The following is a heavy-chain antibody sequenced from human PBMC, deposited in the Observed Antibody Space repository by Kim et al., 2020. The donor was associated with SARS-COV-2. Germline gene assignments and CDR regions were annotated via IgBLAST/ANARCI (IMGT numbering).Heavy chain of an antibody. J-gene: IGHJ6*03. CDR1: GFTFSNYE. D-gene: IGHD6-13*01. CDR3: ARKGLYLRDSSSLFRYYYYMDV. Sequence: GGSLRLSCAASGFTFSNYEMNWVRQAPGKGLEWVSYISSSGSTIYYADSVKGRFTISRDNAKNSLYLQMNSLRAEDTAVYYCARKGLYLRDSSSLFRYYYYMDVWGKGTTVTVSS. CDR2: ISSSGSTI. V-gene: IGHV3-48*03.